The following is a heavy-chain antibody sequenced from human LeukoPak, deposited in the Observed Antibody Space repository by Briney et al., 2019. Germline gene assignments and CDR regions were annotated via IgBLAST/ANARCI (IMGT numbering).Heavy chain of an antibody. CDR3: ARDNRGEDFYGEDGY. V-gene: IGHV3-30-3*01. J-gene: IGHJ4*02. D-gene: IGHD4-17*01. CDR2: ISYDGSNK. Sequence: GGSLRLSCAASGFTFSSYAMSWVRQAPGKGLEGVAVISYDGSNKYYADSVKGRFTISRDNSKNTLYLQMNSLRAEDTAVYYCARDNRGEDFYGEDGYWGQGTLVTVSS. CDR1: GFTFSSYA.